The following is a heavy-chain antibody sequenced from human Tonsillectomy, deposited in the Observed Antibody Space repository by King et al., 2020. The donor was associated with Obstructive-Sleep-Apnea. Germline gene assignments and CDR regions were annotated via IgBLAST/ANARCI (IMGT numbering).Heavy chain of an antibody. D-gene: IGHD6-13*01. Sequence: QLVQSGGGLVQPGGSLRLSCAASGFTFSGYWMSWVRQAPGKGLEWVANIKQDGSEKYYVDSVKGRFTISRDNAKNSLCLQMNSLRAEDTGVYYCARDPEAAAGTGADYYYGMDVWGQGTTVTVSS. V-gene: IGHV3-7*03. CDR3: ARDPEAAAGTGADYYYGMDV. CDR2: IKQDGSEK. J-gene: IGHJ6*02. CDR1: GFTFSGYW.